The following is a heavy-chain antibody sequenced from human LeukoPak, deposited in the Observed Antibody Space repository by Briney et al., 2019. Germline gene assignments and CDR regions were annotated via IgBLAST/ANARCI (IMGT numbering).Heavy chain of an antibody. CDR3: ARDQGYYYDSSGYNWFDP. J-gene: IGHJ5*02. CDR2: IYHSGST. D-gene: IGHD3-22*01. V-gene: IGHV4-31*03. CDR1: GGSISSGGYY. Sequence: SETLSLTCTVSGGSISSGGYYWSWIRQHPGKGLEWIGYIYHSGSTYYNPSLKSRVTISVDTSKNQFSLKLSSVTAADTAVYYCARDQGYYYDSSGYNWFDPWGQGTLVTVSS.